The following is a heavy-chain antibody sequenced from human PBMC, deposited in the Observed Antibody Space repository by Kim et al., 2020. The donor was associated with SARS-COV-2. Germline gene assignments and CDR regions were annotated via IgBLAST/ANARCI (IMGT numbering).Heavy chain of an antibody. J-gene: IGHJ4*02. CDR3: ARLDYYASGSRYFDY. V-gene: IGHV4-59*01. CDR1: GGSISSFY. CDR2: IYYSGST. Sequence: SETLSLTCTVSGGSISSFYWSWIRQPPGKGLEWIGYIYYSGSTNYNPSLKSRVTISVDTSKNQFSLRLSSVTAADTAMYYCARLDYYASGSRYFDYWGQGTLVTVSS. D-gene: IGHD3-10*01.